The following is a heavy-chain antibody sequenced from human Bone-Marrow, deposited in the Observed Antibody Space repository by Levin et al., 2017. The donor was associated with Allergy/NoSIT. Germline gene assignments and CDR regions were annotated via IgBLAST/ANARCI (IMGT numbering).Heavy chain of an antibody. CDR1: GYSFSSYG. Sequence: PWASVKVSCRASGYSFSSYGISWVRQAPGQGLEWMGWISGKNGNTHYEQKIQGRVIMTTDPSTSTGYMEVRRLRSDDTAVYYCARACGDPRYCTGTNFDHWGQGTLVTVSS. CDR2: ISGKNGNT. CDR3: ARACGDPRYCTGTNFDH. V-gene: IGHV1-18*01. J-gene: IGHJ4*02. D-gene: IGHD2-8*02.